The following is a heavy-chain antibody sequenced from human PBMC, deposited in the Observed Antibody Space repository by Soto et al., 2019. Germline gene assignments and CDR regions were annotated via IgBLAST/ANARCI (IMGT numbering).Heavy chain of an antibody. V-gene: IGHV1-69*02. CDR1: GGTFSSYT. CDR2: IIPILGIA. CDR3: ARDDGLAYCGGDCYS. J-gene: IGHJ4*02. Sequence: QVQLVQSVAEVKKPGSSVKVSCKASGGTFSSYTISWVRQAPGQGLEWMGRIIPILGIANYAQKFQGRVTITADKSTSTAYTELSSRRSDDTAVYYCARDDGLAYCGGDCYSWGQGTLVTVSS. D-gene: IGHD2-21*02.